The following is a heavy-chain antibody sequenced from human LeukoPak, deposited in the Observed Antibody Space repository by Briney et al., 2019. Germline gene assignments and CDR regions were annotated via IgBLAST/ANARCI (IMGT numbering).Heavy chain of an antibody. CDR1: GFTFSKFW. D-gene: IGHD6-25*01. Sequence: GGSLRLSCAASGFTFSKFWMSWVRQAPGKGLEWAANIKEDGSTKHYVDSVKGRFTISRDNAKNSLSLQMNYLRVEDTAVYYCATSDDSAATYWGQGTLVTVSS. V-gene: IGHV3-7*01. J-gene: IGHJ4*02. CDR2: IKEDGSTK. CDR3: ATSDDSAATY.